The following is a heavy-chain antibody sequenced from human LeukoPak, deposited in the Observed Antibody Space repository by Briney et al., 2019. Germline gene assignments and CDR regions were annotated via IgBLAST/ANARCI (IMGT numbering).Heavy chain of an antibody. J-gene: IGHJ6*02. CDR3: AKDDQVAAAGSLGYYYGMDV. CDR1: GFTFSSYG. CDR2: ISYDGSNK. D-gene: IGHD6-13*01. V-gene: IGHV3-30*18. Sequence: AGGSLRLSCAASGFTFSSYGMHWVRQAPGKGLEWVAVISYDGSNKYYADSVKGRFTISRDNSKNTLYLQMNSLRAEDTAVYYCAKDDQVAAAGSLGYYYGMDVWGQGTTVTVSS.